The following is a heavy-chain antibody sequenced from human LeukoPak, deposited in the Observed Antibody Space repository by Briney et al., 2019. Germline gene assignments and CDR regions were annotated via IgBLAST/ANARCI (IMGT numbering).Heavy chain of an antibody. J-gene: IGHJ6*03. CDR2: MYYSGTT. CDR1: GGPISSCY. Sequence: SETLSLTCTVSGGPISSCYWNWLRQPPGKGLEWIVYMYYSGTTNYNPSLKSRVTISVDTSKNQFSLKLSSLTAADTAVYYCARSTVTTPNYYYYYMDVWGKGTTVTVSS. D-gene: IGHD4-17*01. CDR3: ARSTVTTPNYYYYYMDV. V-gene: IGHV4-59*01.